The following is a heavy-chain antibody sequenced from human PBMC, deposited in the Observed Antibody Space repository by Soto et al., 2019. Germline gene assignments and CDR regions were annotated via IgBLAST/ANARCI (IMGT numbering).Heavy chain of an antibody. CDR3: ARDTLDYSNHPPRGLDP. V-gene: IGHV1-69*01. CDR1: GGTFSSYA. CDR2: IIPIFGTA. Sequence: QVQLVQSGAEVKKPGSSVKVSCKASGGTFSSYAISWVRQAPGQGLEWMGGIIPIFGTANYAQKFQGRVTITAEESTSTAYMELSSLRSEDTAVYYCARDTLDYSNHPPRGLDPWGQGTLVTVSS. D-gene: IGHD4-4*01. J-gene: IGHJ5*02.